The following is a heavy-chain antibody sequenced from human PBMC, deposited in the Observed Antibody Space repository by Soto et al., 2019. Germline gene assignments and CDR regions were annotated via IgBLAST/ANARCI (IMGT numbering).Heavy chain of an antibody. CDR3: ARGGVVVAATHRAYNWFDP. J-gene: IGHJ5*02. Sequence: SETRSLTWTVSGGSISSSIYYWGWIRQPPGKVLEWIGSIYYSGSTYYNPSLKSRVTISVDTSKNQFSLKLSSVTAADTAVYYCARGGVVVAATHRAYNWFDPWGQGTLVTVSS. D-gene: IGHD2-15*01. CDR2: IYYSGST. CDR1: GGSISSSIYY. V-gene: IGHV4-39*01.